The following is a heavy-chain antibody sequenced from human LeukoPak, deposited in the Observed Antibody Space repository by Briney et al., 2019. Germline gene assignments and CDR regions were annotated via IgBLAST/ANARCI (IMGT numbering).Heavy chain of an antibody. CDR3: ARLRDWFDP. V-gene: IGHV4-59*11. D-gene: IGHD5-24*01. CDR2: IYYSGST. CDR1: GGSISSHY. J-gene: IGHJ5*02. Sequence: SETLSLTCTVSGGSISSHYWSWIRQPPGKGLEWIGYIYYSGSTNYNPSLKSRVTMSVDTSKNQFSLKLSSVSAADTAVYYCARLRDWFDPWGQGTLVPSPQ.